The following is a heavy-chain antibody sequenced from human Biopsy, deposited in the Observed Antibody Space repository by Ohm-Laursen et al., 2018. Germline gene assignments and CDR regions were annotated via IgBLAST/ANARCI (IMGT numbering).Heavy chain of an antibody. Sequence: ASVKVSCKASGGTFTRYAMHWVRQAPGQGLEWMGRIISVHDIANYAQKFQDRVTVAADTSTSTATMELRSLRSDDTAVYYCATKLTGYFHHWGQGTLVIVSS. CDR1: GGTFTRYA. D-gene: IGHD3-9*01. CDR2: IISVHDIA. V-gene: IGHV1-69*04. J-gene: IGHJ1*01. CDR3: ATKLTGYFHH.